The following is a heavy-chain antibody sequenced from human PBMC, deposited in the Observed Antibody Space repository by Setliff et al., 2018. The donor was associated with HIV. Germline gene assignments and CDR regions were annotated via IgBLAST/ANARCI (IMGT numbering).Heavy chain of an antibody. D-gene: IGHD5-18*01. V-gene: IGHV4-39*01. CDR3: ARHWGYSYGIDY. J-gene: IGHJ4*02. CDR1: GGSISSSSYY. Sequence: SETLSLTCTVSGGSISSSSYYWGWIRQPPGKGLEWIGGIYYSGTTFYNPALKSRVTISVDKSKNQFFLKLSSVTAADTAMYYCARHWGYSYGIDYWGQGIPVTVSS. CDR2: IYYSGTT.